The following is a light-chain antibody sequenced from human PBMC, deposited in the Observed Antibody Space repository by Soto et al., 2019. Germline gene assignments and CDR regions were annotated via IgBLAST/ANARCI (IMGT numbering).Light chain of an antibody. J-gene: IGLJ1*01. Sequence: QSVLTQPHSASGTPGQRVTISCSGSSSNIGTSSVHWFQQLPGTAPKLLISTTNQRPSGVPERFSGSKSGTSASLAISGLQSEDEADYYCAAWDDSLHGNVFGTGTKVTVL. CDR3: AAWDDSLHGNV. V-gene: IGLV1-44*01. CDR1: SSNIGTSS. CDR2: TTN.